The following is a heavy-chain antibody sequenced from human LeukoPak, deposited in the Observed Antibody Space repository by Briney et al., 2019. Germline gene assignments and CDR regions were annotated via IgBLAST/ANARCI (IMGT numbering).Heavy chain of an antibody. D-gene: IGHD2-2*01. J-gene: IGHJ5*02. V-gene: IGHV3-74*01. CDR1: GFTFSSYW. CDR3: ARRAVVRQPARYNWFDP. Sequence: GGSLRLSCAASGFTFSSYWMHWVRQAPGKGLVWVPRTNSDGSSTSYADSVKGRFTISRDNAKNTLYLQMNSLRAEDTAVYYCARRAVVRQPARYNWFDPWGQGTLVTVSS. CDR2: TNSDGSST.